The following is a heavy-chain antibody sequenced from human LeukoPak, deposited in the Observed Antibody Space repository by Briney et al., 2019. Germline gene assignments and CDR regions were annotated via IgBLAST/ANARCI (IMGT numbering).Heavy chain of an antibody. V-gene: IGHV1-8*01. Sequence: ASVKVSCKASGYTSTSYDINWVRQATGQGLERMGGMNPNSGNTGYAQKFQGRVTMTRNTSISTAYMELSSLRSEDTAVYYCARGFGYSYGRTPFDYWGQGTLVTVSS. CDR2: MNPNSGNT. CDR3: ARGFGYSYGRTPFDY. J-gene: IGHJ4*02. D-gene: IGHD5-18*01. CDR1: GYTSTSYD.